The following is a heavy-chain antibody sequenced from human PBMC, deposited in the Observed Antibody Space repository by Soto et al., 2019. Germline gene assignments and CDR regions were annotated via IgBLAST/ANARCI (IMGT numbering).Heavy chain of an antibody. D-gene: IGHD2-15*01. CDR2: IDDSGRT. CDR3: ARALPRDGPYFDY. J-gene: IGHJ4*02. V-gene: IGHV4-31*03. CDR1: GGSISSGGYY. Sequence: QVQLQESGPGLVKPSQTLSLTCTVSGGSISSGGYYWSWIRQHPGKGLEWVAYIDDSGRTYYNPYLKSRVTISVDMSMDQCSLKLSSVTAADTDVYYCARALPRDGPYFDYWGQGTLVTVSS.